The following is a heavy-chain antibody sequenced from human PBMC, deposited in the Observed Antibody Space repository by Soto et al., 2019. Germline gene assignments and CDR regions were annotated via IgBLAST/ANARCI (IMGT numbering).Heavy chain of an antibody. CDR1: CYVITNGYH. V-gene: IGHV4-38-2*01. D-gene: IGHD2-2*01. CDR2: ISHSGDT. CDR3: TRIYCTTTSCFINGMDV. J-gene: IGHJ6*02. Sequence: PSETLSLTSAVSCYVITNGYHFGWIRQPPWKELEWIGTISHSGDTYYNPSLKSRVTISIDTAKNHLSLILSSVTAADTATYYCTRIYCTTTSCFINGMDVWGQGTTVTVSS.